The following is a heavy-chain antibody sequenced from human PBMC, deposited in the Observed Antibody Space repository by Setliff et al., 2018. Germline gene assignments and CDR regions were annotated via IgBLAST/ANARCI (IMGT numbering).Heavy chain of an antibody. D-gene: IGHD3-16*01. CDR1: GFTFSRYW. CDR3: ARDGGEY. J-gene: IGHJ4*02. Sequence: GGSLRLSCAASGFTFSRYWMSWVRQAPGKGLEWVANIKQDGSEKYYVDSVKGRFTITRDNAKNSLYLQMNSLRAEDTAVYYCARDGGEYWGQGTLVTVSS. CDR2: IKQDGSEK. V-gene: IGHV3-7*01.